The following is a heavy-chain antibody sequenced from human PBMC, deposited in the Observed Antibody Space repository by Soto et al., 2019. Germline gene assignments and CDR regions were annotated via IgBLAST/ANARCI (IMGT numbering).Heavy chain of an antibody. V-gene: IGHV1-2*02. J-gene: IGHJ6*02. CDR3: ARDFGDSSGYYYYYGMDV. Sequence: ASVKVSCKASGYTFTVYYMHGVGQSGLRGREWMGWINPNSGGTNYAQKFQGRVTMTRDTSISTAYMELSRLRSDDTAVYYCARDFGDSSGYYYYYGMDVWGQGTTVTVSS. CDR1: GYTFTVYY. D-gene: IGHD3-22*01. CDR2: INPNSGGT.